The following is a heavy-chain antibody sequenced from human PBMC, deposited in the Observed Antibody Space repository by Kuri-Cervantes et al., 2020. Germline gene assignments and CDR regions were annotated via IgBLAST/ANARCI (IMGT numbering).Heavy chain of an antibody. V-gene: IGHV3-21*01. J-gene: IGHJ4*01. Sequence: LSLTCAASGFTFSTYSMNWLRQAPGKGLEWVSSINTYSNYIYYTDSVKGRFTISRDNAKNSLYLQMNSLRDEDTAVYYCARGLNPWDLKDYWGPGTLVTVSS. CDR2: INTYSNYI. CDR3: ARGLNPWDLKDY. CDR1: GFTFSTYS. D-gene: IGHD1-26*01.